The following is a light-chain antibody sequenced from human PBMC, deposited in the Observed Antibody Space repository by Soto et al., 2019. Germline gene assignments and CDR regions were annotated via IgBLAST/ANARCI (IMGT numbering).Light chain of an antibody. Sequence: EIVLTQSPGTLSLSPGERATLSCRASQRLTSNYLAWYQQKPGQAPRLLIYGASSRATGIPDRFSGSGSGTDFPLTISRLEPEDFAVYSCQQYSSSPGTFGQGTKVEIK. J-gene: IGKJ1*01. CDR3: QQYSSSPGT. V-gene: IGKV3-20*01. CDR1: QRLTSNY. CDR2: GAS.